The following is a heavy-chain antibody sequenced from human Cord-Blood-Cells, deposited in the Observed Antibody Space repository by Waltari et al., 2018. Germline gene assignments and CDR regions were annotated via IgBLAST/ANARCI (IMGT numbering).Heavy chain of an antibody. CDR2: IYTSRST. D-gene: IGHD6-13*01. CDR1: GGSISSGSYY. J-gene: IGHJ4*02. Sequence: QVQLQESGPGLVKPSQTLSLTCTVSGGSISSGSYYWSWIRQPAGKGLEWIGYIYTSRSTNNTPPLKSRVTISVDTSKNQFSLKLSSVTAADTAVYYCARGTDSSFDYWGQGTLVTVSS. V-gene: IGHV4-61*09. CDR3: ARGTDSSFDY.